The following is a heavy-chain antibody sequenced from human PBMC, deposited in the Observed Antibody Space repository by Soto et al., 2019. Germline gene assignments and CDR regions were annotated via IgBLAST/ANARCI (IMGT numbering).Heavy chain of an antibody. CDR2: ISGDGINT. V-gene: IGHV3-30*03. Sequence: QIQLVESGGDVVQPGKSLRLSCAASGFNFGFFGMHWVRQAPGKGLEWVAFISGDGINTQYADSVRGRFTLSRDYSRKTMYLQMDSLGDEDTALYYCARGNLRFDFNSWGLGTLVTVSS. J-gene: IGHJ4*02. CDR1: GFNFGFFG. CDR3: ARGNLRFDFNS.